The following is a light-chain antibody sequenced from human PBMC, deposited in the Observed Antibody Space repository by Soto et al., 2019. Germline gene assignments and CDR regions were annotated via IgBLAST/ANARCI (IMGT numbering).Light chain of an antibody. CDR1: QGISSA. CDR2: DAS. J-gene: IGKJ1*01. V-gene: IGKV1-13*02. Sequence: AIQLTQSPSSLSASVGDRVTITCRASQGISSALAWFQQKPGKDPKLLIYDASSLKSGVPSRFSGSGSGTDFTLTISSLQPEDFATYYCQQFNSYPWTFGQGTTVEIK. CDR3: QQFNSYPWT.